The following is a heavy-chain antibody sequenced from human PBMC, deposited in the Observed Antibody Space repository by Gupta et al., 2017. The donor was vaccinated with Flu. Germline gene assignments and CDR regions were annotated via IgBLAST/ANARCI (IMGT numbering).Heavy chain of an antibody. CDR3: VKDGEVGDGFSSSWYDFRY. D-gene: IGHD6-13*01. V-gene: IGHV3-23*01. CDR2: IGDNGAT. Sequence: GKGLEWVSEIGDNGATHYADPVKGRFIISRDNSKNTLYLQMNGLRAEDTAVYYCVKDGEVGDGFSSSWYDFRYWGQGTLVTVSS. J-gene: IGHJ4*02.